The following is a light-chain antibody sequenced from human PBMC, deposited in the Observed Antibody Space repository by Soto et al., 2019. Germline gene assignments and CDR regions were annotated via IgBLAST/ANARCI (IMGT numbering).Light chain of an antibody. J-gene: IGKJ1*01. Sequence: EIVMTQSPATLSLSPVERATLSCMASQSVSSYIAWYQQKPGQAPRLLIYGASSRATGIPDRFSGSGSGTEFTLTISSLQSEDFAVYYCQQYNNWPQTFGQGTKVDIK. CDR1: QSVSSY. CDR2: GAS. V-gene: IGKV3D-15*01. CDR3: QQYNNWPQT.